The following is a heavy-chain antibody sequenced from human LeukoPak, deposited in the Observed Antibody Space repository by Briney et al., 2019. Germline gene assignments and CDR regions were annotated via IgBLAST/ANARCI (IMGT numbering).Heavy chain of an antibody. CDR3: TVGHYSSL. J-gene: IGHJ4*02. V-gene: IGHV3-15*01. CDR1: EFTFSSSY. D-gene: IGHD6-13*01. CDR2: IKSETDGGTT. Sequence: GGSLRLSCAASEFTFSSSYMRWVRQAPGKGLEWVGHIKSETDGGTTDYAAPVRGRFTISRDASKNIVCLQMDSLKPEDTGLYYCTVGHYSSLWGQGTLVTVSS.